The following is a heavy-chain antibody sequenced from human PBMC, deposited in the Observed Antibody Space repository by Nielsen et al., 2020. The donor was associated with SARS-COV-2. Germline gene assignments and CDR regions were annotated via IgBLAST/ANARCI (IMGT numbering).Heavy chain of an antibody. D-gene: IGHD2-8*02. CDR2: ISYDRSNK. CDR3: AKVTGPTSDY. J-gene: IGHJ4*02. CDR1: GFTFSSYG. Sequence: GESLKISCAASGFTFSSYGMHWVRQAPGKGLEWVAVISYDRSNKYYADSVKGRFTISRDNSKNTLYLQMNSLRAEDTAVYYCAKVTGPTSDYWGQGTLVTVSS. V-gene: IGHV3-30*18.